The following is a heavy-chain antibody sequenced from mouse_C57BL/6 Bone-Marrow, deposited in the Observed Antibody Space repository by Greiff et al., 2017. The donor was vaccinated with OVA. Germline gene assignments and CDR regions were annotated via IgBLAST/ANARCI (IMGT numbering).Heavy chain of an antibody. CDR2: IHPNSGST. Sequence: VQLQQPGAELVKPGASVKLSCKASGYTFTSYWMHWVKQRPGQGLEWIGMIHPNSGSTNYNEKFKSKATLTVDKSSSTAYMQLSSLTSEDSAVYYCARPRGSSHYYFDYWGQGTTLTVSS. CDR1: GYTFTSYW. J-gene: IGHJ2*01. CDR3: ARPRGSSHYYFDY. D-gene: IGHD1-1*01. V-gene: IGHV1-64*01.